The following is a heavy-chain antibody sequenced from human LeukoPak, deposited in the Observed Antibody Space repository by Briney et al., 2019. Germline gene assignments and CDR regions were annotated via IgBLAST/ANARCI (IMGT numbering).Heavy chain of an antibody. J-gene: IGHJ4*02. V-gene: IGHV3-30*18. Sequence: PGRSLRLSCAASGFIFSAYVTHWVRQAPGKGLEGVAVISYDGSNKYYADSVKGRFTISRDNSKNTLYLQMNSLRAEDTAVYYCAKDFPAVATNYYFGYWGQGTLVTVSS. CDR3: AKDFPAVATNYYFGY. D-gene: IGHD6-19*01. CDR1: GFIFSAYV. CDR2: ISYDGSNK.